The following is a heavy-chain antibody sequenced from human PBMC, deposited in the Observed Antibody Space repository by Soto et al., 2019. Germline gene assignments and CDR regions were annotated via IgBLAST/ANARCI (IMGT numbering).Heavy chain of an antibody. CDR3: AKAENWEYYDILTGYFGTYYFDY. CDR1: GFTFSSYA. J-gene: IGHJ4*02. Sequence: GGSLRLSCAASGFTFSSYAMSWVRQAPGKGLEWVSAISGSGGSTYYADSVKGRFTISRDNSKNTLYLQMNSLRAEDTAVYYCAKAENWEYYDILTGYFGTYYFDYWGQGTLVTVSS. V-gene: IGHV3-23*01. D-gene: IGHD3-9*01. CDR2: ISGSGGST.